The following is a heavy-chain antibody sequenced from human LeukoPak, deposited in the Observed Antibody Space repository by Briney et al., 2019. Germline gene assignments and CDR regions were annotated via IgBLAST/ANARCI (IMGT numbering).Heavy chain of an antibody. Sequence: EASVKVSCKASGYTFTSYYMHWVRQAPGQGLEWMGIINPSGGSTSYAQKFQGRVTMTRDTSTSTVYMELSSLRSEDTAVYYCARDLRRDGYKEYYFGYWGQGTLVTVSS. CDR3: ARDLRRDGYKEYYFGY. J-gene: IGHJ4*02. CDR2: INPSGGST. CDR1: GYTFTSYY. V-gene: IGHV1-46*03. D-gene: IGHD5-24*01.